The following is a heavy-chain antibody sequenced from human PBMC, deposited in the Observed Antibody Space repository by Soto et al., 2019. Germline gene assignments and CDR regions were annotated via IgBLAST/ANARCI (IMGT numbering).Heavy chain of an antibody. CDR3: ARKKGIMVRGSGSHPNWFDP. J-gene: IGHJ5*02. CDR1: GYTFTSYA. V-gene: IGHV1-3*01. Sequence: QVQLVQSGAEVKKPGASVKVSCKASGYTFTSYAMHWVRQAPGQRLEWMGWINAGNGNTKYSQKFQGRVTITRDTSASTAYMELSSLRSEDTAVYYCARKKGIMVRGSGSHPNWFDPWGQGTLVTVSS. CDR2: INAGNGNT. D-gene: IGHD3-10*01.